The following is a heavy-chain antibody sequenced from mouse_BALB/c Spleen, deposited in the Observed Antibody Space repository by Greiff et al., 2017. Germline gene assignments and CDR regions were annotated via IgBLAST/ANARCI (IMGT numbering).Heavy chain of an antibody. CDR2: IRNKANGYTT. CDR3: ARDSGTFDY. V-gene: IGHV7-3*02. D-gene: IGHD3-3*01. J-gene: IGHJ2*01. CDR1: GFTFTDYY. Sequence: EVKLQESGGGLVQPGGSLRLSCATSGFTFTDYYMSWVRQPPGKALEWLGFIRNKANGYTTEYSASVKGRFTISRDNSQSILYLQMNTLRAEDSATYYCARDSGTFDYWGQGTTLTVSS.